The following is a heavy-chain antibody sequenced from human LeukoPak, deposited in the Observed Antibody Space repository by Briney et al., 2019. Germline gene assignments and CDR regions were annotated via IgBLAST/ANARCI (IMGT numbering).Heavy chain of an antibody. Sequence: GGSLSLSCAASGFTFSSYAMSWVRQAPGKGLEWVSTIGVSSGTTYYGDSVKGRFTISRDNSKNTLYLQMNSLRAEDTAIYYCAKTGQFDPWGQGTLVTVSS. CDR3: AKTGQFDP. CDR2: IGVSSGTT. J-gene: IGHJ5*02. CDR1: GFTFSSYA. V-gene: IGHV3-23*01. D-gene: IGHD1-14*01.